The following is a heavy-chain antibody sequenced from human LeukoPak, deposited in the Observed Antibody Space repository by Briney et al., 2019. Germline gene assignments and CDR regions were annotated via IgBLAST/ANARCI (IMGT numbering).Heavy chain of an antibody. J-gene: IGHJ4*02. CDR1: GFMLSTYW. Sequence: GGSLRLSCAASGFMLSTYWMTWVRQAPGKGVEWVANIKQDGNEKNYVDPVKGRFTISRDNAKSSLYLQMNSLRAEDTAVYYCARELVNYGDYKSYFDYWGQGTLVTVSS. V-gene: IGHV3-7*01. D-gene: IGHD4-17*01. CDR3: ARELVNYGDYKSYFDY. CDR2: IKQDGNEK.